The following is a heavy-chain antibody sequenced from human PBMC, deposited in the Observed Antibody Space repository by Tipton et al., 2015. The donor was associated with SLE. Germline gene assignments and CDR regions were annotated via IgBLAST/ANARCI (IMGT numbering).Heavy chain of an antibody. Sequence: TLSLTCSVSGGSMSYHYWSWIRQPPGKGLEWIGSIYHSGNTYSNPSLKSRVTISVDTSKNQFSLKMSSVTAADTAVYYCARDALGGLDYWGQGTLVTVSS. CDR1: GGSMSYHY. V-gene: IGHV4-4*08. CDR2: IYHSGNT. J-gene: IGHJ4*02. D-gene: IGHD1-26*01. CDR3: ARDALGGLDY.